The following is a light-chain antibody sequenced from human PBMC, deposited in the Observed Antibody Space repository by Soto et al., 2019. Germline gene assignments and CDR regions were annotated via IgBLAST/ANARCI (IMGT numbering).Light chain of an antibody. Sequence: DIQMTQSPSTLSASVGDRVTITCRASQSISSWLAWYQHKQGKAPKLLIYKASSLESGVPSRFSGSGSGTEFTLTISTLQPEDFASYYCLQYNSHSWTFGQGTKVEIK. J-gene: IGKJ1*01. CDR2: KAS. CDR3: LQYNSHSWT. V-gene: IGKV1-5*03. CDR1: QSISSW.